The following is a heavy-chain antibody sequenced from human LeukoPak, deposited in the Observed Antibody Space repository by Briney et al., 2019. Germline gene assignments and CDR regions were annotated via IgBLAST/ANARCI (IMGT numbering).Heavy chain of an antibody. CDR3: AREDTAMASY. Sequence: GGSLRLSCAASGFTFSSYGMSWVRQAPGKGLEWVSYISSSSNTIYYADSVKGRFTISRDNAKSSLYLQMNSLRAEDTAVYYCAREDTAMASYWGQGTLVTVSS. D-gene: IGHD5-18*01. CDR1: GFTFSSYG. J-gene: IGHJ4*02. V-gene: IGHV3-48*04. CDR2: ISSSSNTI.